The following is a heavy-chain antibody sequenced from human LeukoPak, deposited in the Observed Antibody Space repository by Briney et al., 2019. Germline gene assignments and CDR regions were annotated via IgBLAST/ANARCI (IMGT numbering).Heavy chain of an antibody. CDR3: TTDWVNAAQYGMDV. CDR1: GFTFSYAW. CDR2: IKSKTDGGTT. D-gene: IGHD3-16*01. V-gene: IGHV3-15*01. J-gene: IGHJ6*02. Sequence: GGSLRLSCAASGFTFSYAWMNWVRQAPGKGLEWVGRIKSKTDGGTTDYAAPVKGRLTVSRDDSKNTLYLQMNSLKTEDTAVYYCTTDWVNAAQYGMDVWGQGTTVTVSS.